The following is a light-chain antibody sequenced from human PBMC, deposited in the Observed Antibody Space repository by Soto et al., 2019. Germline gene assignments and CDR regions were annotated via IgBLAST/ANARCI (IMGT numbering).Light chain of an antibody. V-gene: IGLV3-1*01. CDR1: KLGDTY. CDR3: QAWHSTTPVI. Sequence: SYELTQPPSVSVSPGQTASITCSGDKLGDTYTCWYQQKPGQSPVLVIYQDGKRPSGIPERFSGSSSGNTATPTISGTQAMDEADYYCQAWHSTTPVIFGGGTKLTVL. J-gene: IGLJ2*01. CDR2: QDG.